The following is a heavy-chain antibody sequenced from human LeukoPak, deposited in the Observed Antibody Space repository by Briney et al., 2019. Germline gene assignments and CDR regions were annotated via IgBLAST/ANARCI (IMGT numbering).Heavy chain of an antibody. J-gene: IGHJ4*02. Sequence: GGSLRLSCATSGSMFSASSVNWVRQAPGKGLEWVSSITSSSDNINYADSVQGRFTISRDNAKNSLYLQMKSLRAEDTAVYYCARSSSICWYFDQWGQGTLVTVSS. CDR2: ITSSSDNI. CDR1: GSMFSASS. V-gene: IGHV3-21*01. D-gene: IGHD6-13*01. CDR3: ARSSSICWYFDQ.